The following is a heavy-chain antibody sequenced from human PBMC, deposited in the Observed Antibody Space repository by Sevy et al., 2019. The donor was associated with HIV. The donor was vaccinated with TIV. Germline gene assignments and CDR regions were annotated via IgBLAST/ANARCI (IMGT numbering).Heavy chain of an antibody. Sequence: GGSLRLSCAASGITLTPYWMHWVRQVPGKGLVWVSRINSDGSSTSYAESVKGRFTISRDNGKNTVYLQRKSLRVEDKAVYFCSRGLYYYDMRGHQEPGDYWGQGVLVTVSS. V-gene: IGHV3-74*01. CDR1: GITLTPYW. CDR2: INSDGSST. J-gene: IGHJ4*02. CDR3: SRGLYYYDMRGHQEPGDY. D-gene: IGHD3-22*01.